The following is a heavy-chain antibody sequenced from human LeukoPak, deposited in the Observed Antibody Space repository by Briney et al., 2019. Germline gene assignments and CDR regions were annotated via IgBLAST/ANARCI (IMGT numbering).Heavy chain of an antibody. J-gene: IGHJ4*02. V-gene: IGHV3-7*01. Sequence: PGGAVGLSCAASGFTFSICWMIGVRRAPGKGLEGVADINQDGSEQYYVDSVKGRFTISRDNAKNSLYLQMNSLRAEDTAVYYCARKVDSSSSLENYFDYWGQGTLVTVSS. CDR1: GFTFSICW. D-gene: IGHD6-6*01. CDR2: INQDGSEQ. CDR3: ARKVDSSSSLENYFDY.